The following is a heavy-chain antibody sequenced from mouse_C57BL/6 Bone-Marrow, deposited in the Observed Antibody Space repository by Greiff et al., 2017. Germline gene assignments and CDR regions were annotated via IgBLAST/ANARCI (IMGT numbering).Heavy chain of an antibody. CDR3: ANDYGSSNYFDY. D-gene: IGHD1-1*01. CDR2: IDPANGNT. CDR1: GFNIKNTY. V-gene: IGHV14-3*01. J-gene: IGHJ2*01. Sequence: VHVKQSVAELVRPGASVKLSCTASGFNIKNTYMHWVKQRPEQGLEWIGRIDPANGNTKYAPKFPGKATITADTSSNTAYLQLSSLTSEDTAIYYCANDYGSSNYFDYWGQGTTLTVSS.